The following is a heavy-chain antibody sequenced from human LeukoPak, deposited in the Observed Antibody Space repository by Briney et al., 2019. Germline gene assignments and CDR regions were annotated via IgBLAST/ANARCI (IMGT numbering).Heavy chain of an antibody. Sequence: PGRSLRLSCAASGFTFSSYAMHWVRQAPGKGLEWVAVISYDGSNKYYADSVKGRFTISRDNSKNTLYLQMNSLRAEDTAVYYCASSPYYYDSSGYYGAPSFDYWGREPWSPSPQ. CDR2: ISYDGSNK. CDR1: GFTFSSYA. CDR3: ASSPYYYDSSGYYGAPSFDY. V-gene: IGHV3-30-3*01. D-gene: IGHD3-22*01. J-gene: IGHJ4*02.